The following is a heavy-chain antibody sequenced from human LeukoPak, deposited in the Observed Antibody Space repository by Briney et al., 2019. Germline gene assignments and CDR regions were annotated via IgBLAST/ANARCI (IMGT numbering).Heavy chain of an antibody. V-gene: IGHV4-39*07. CDR1: GGSISSSSYY. CDR3: ASDVRSWPNTYYYYMDV. J-gene: IGHJ6*03. CDR2: IYYSGST. Sequence: RASETLSLTCTVSGGSISSSSYYWGWIRQPPGKGLEWIGSIYYSGSTYYNPSLKSRVTISVDTSKNQFSLKLSSVTAADTAVYYCASDVRSWPNTYYYYMDVWGKGTTVTVSS. D-gene: IGHD6-13*01.